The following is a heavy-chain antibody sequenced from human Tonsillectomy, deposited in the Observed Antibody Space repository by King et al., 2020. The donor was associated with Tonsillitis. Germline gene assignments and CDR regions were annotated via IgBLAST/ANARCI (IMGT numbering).Heavy chain of an antibody. CDR3: ARGWGRYSYGYPDY. V-gene: IGHV4-34*01. D-gene: IGHD5-18*01. CDR1: GGSFSGYY. J-gene: IGHJ4*02. Sequence: VQLPQWGAGLLKLSETLSLTCAVYGGSFSGYYWSWIRQPPGKGLEWIGEINHSGSTNYNPSLKSRVTISVDTSKNQFSLKLSSVTAADTAVYYCARGWGRYSYGYPDYWGQGTLVTVSS. CDR2: INHSGST.